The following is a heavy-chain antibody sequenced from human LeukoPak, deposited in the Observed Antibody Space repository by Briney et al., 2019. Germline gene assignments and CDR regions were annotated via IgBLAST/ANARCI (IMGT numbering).Heavy chain of an antibody. CDR3: ARDRTMTQFDAFDI. V-gene: IGHV1-18*01. CDR2: ISAYNGNT. J-gene: IGHJ3*02. D-gene: IGHD3-22*01. Sequence: ASVKVSCKASGYTFTSYGISWVRQAPGQGLEWMGWISAYNGNTNYAQKLQGRVTMTTDTSTSTAYMELRSLRSDDTAVYYCARDRTMTQFDAFDIWGQGTMVIVSS. CDR1: GYTFTSYG.